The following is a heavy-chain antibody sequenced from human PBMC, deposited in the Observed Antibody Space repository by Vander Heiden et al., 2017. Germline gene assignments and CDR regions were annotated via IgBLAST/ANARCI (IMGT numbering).Heavy chain of an antibody. CDR1: GYTFTSYG. D-gene: IGHD2-2*01. CDR2: ISAYNGNT. CDR3: ARVGIVPASL. Sequence: VQLVQSGAEVKTPAPSVKVSCKACGYTFTSYGISWVRQAPGQGLEGIGWISAYNGNTNYAQKLQGRVTMTTDTSTSTAYMELRRLRSDDTAVYYCARVGIVPASLWGQGTTVTVSS. V-gene: IGHV1-18*04. J-gene: IGHJ6*02.